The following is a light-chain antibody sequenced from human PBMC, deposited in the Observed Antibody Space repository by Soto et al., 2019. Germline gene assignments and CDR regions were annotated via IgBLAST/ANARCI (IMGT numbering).Light chain of an antibody. CDR2: AAS. Sequence: EIVMTQSPATLSVSPGERATLSCRASQSVSSNLAWYQQKPGQAPRLLIYAASRRATGIPDRFSGSGSGTDFTLTISRLEPEDFAVYYCQQYGSSPWTFGQGTKVHIK. CDR3: QQYGSSPWT. V-gene: IGKV3-20*01. CDR1: QSVSSN. J-gene: IGKJ1*01.